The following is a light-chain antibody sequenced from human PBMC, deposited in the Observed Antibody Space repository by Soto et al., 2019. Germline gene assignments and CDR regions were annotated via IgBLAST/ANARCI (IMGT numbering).Light chain of an antibody. V-gene: IGKV3-20*01. CDR1: QSVSSSH. Sequence: EVVLTQSPGTLSLSPGERGTLSCRASQSVSSSHIAWYQQRPGQAPRLLIYTASSRATGVPGRFSGSGSGTDFTLTITGLEPEDFAVYYCQHYGVSLWTFGQGTKVDIK. CDR3: QHYGVSLWT. CDR2: TAS. J-gene: IGKJ1*01.